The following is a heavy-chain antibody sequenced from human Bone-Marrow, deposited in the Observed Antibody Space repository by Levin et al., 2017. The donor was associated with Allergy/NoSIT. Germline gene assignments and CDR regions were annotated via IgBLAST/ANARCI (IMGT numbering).Heavy chain of an antibody. CDR1: GFTFSDYY. J-gene: IGHJ4*02. V-gene: IGHV3-11*05. D-gene: IGHD2-15*01. Sequence: MPGVSLRLSCAASGFTFSDYYMTWIRQAPGKGLEWVSYISSSSSFTKYADSVQGRFTISRDNAKNSLYLQMNSLRADDTAVYYCARAPARSCSSDKCYSYELDHWGQGTLVTVSS. CDR3: ARAPARSCSSDKCYSYELDH. CDR2: ISSSSSFT.